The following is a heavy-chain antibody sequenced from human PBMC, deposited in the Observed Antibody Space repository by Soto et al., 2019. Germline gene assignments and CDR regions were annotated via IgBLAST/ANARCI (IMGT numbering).Heavy chain of an antibody. CDR1: GYTFTGYY. Sequence: QVQLVQSGAEVKKPGASVKVSCKASGYTFTGYYMHWVRQAPGQGLGWMGWINPNSGGTNDAQKFQGWVTMTRDTSISTAYMEMSRVRADDTAVYYCARDSDGSGSYSSNWFDPLGQGTLVTVSS. V-gene: IGHV1-2*04. D-gene: IGHD3-10*01. CDR2: INPNSGGT. J-gene: IGHJ5*02. CDR3: ARDSDGSGSYSSNWFDP.